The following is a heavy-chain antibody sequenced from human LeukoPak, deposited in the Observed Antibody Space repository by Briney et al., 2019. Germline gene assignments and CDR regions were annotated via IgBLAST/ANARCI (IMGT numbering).Heavy chain of an antibody. D-gene: IGHD1-26*01. CDR3: ARYSTSGRYFYAFDL. CDR1: GFTFVSHG. J-gene: IGHJ3*01. Sequence: GRSLRLSCAASGFTFVSHGMHWVRQAPGKGLEWVAVTSYDGSDKNYADSVKGRFTISRDNSKNTLYLQMNSLRVEDTAVYYCARYSTSGRYFYAFDLWGQGTVVTVSS. V-gene: IGHV3-30*03. CDR2: TSYDGSDK.